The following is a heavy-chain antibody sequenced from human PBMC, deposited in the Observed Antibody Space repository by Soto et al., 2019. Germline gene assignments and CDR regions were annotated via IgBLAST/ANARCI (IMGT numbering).Heavy chain of an antibody. CDR2: IYYSGST. V-gene: IGHV4-39*01. D-gene: IGHD3-10*01. J-gene: IGHJ4*02. CDR1: GGSISSSSYY. CDR3: ARHNYGSGSTYFDY. Sequence: SETLSLTCTVSGGSISSSSYYWGWVRQPPGKGLEWIGNIYYSGSTNYNPSLKSRVTISVDTSKNQFSLKLNSMTAADTAVYYCARHNYGSGSTYFDYWGQGTLVTVSS.